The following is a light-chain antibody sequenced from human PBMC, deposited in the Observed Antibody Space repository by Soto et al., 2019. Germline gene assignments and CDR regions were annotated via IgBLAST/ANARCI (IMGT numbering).Light chain of an antibody. Sequence: DIVMTQSPDSLAVSLGERATIKCKSSQSVLYSSNNKNYLAWYQHKPGQPPNLLIYWATTRKSGVPDRFSGSGSGTDFTLTISSQQAADVAVYYCQQYYSPPWTFGQGTKVEIK. CDR2: WAT. V-gene: IGKV4-1*01. CDR1: QSVLYSSNNKNY. J-gene: IGKJ1*01. CDR3: QQYYSPPWT.